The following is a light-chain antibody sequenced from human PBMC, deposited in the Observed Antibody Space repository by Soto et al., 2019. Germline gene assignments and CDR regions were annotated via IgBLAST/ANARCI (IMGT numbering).Light chain of an antibody. J-gene: IGLJ1*01. CDR2: RNN. V-gene: IGLV1-47*01. CDR3: AAWDDSLSAVYV. CDR1: SCNIGSNY. Sequence: QSVLTQPPSASGTPGQRVTISCSGSSCNIGSNYVYWYQQLPGTAPKLLIYRNNQRPSGVPDRFSGSKSGTSASLAISGLRSEDEADYYCAAWDDSLSAVYVFGTGTKLTVL.